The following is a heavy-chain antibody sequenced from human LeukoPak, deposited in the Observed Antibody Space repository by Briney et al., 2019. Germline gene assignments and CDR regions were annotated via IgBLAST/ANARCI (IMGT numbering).Heavy chain of an antibody. J-gene: IGHJ4*02. V-gene: IGHV4-38-2*02. D-gene: IGHD3-10*01. CDR3: ARTRYYYNARSYGAPYYFDY. CDR2: IYHSGST. CDR1: GYSISSGY. Sequence: PSETLSLTCTVSGYSISSGYWDWIRQPPGKGLEWIGSIYHSGSTYYNPSLKSRVTISVDTSKNQFSLKLSSVTAADRAVYYCARTRYYYNARSYGAPYYFDYWGKGTLVTVS.